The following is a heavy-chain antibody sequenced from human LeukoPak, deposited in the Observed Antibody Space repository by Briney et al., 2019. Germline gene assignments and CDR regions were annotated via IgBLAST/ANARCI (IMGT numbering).Heavy chain of an antibody. J-gene: IGHJ3*02. Sequence: GRSLRLSCAASGFTFDDYAMHWVRQAPGKGLEWVSGISWNSGSIGYADSVKGRFTISRDNAKNTLYLQMNSLRAEDTAVYYCAGGSSGWGAFDIWGQGTMVTVSS. CDR2: ISWNSGSI. CDR3: AGGSSGWGAFDI. V-gene: IGHV3-9*01. CDR1: GFTFDDYA. D-gene: IGHD6-19*01.